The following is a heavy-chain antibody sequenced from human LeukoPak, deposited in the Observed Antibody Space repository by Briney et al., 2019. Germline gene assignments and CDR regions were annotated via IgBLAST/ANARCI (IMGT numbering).Heavy chain of an antibody. J-gene: IGHJ4*02. CDR1: GFSFSNYW. CDR2: TNEHGTII. CDR3: VRSAFHAGSGNYYDY. D-gene: IGHD3-22*01. Sequence: GGSLRLSCAASGFSFSNYWFHWVRQAPGEGLVWVSRTNEHGTIINYADSVKGRFTISRDNAKNTLYLQMNSLRVEDTAVYYCVRSAFHAGSGNYYDYWGQGTLVTVSS. V-gene: IGHV3-74*01.